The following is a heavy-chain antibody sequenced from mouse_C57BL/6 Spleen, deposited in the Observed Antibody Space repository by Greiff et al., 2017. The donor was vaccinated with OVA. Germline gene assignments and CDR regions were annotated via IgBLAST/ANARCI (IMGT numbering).Heavy chain of an antibody. Sequence: EVQLVESGGGLVKPGGSLKLSCAASGFTFSSYAMSWVRQTPEKRLEWVATISDGGSYTYYPDNVKGRFTISRDNAKNNLYLQMSHLKSEDTAMYYCARDGYYVGFDYWGQGTTLTVSS. CDR1: GFTFSSYA. D-gene: IGHD2-3*01. J-gene: IGHJ2*01. V-gene: IGHV5-4*01. CDR2: ISDGGSYT. CDR3: ARDGYYVGFDY.